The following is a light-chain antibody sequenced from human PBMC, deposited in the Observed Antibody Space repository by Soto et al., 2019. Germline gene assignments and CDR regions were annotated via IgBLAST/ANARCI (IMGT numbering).Light chain of an antibody. J-gene: IGLJ2*01. V-gene: IGLV4-69*01. CDR1: SGHSSYA. CDR2: LNSDGSH. CDR3: QTWGSGIHVL. Sequence: QSVLTQSPSASASLGASVKLTCTLSSGHSSYAIAWHQQQPEKGPRYLMKLNSDGSHSKGDGIPDRFSGSSSGAERYLTISSLQSEDEADSYCQTWGSGIHVLFGGGTKVTVL.